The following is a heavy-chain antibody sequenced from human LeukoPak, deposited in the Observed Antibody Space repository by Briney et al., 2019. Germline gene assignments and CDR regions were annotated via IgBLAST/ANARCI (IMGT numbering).Heavy chain of an antibody. D-gene: IGHD6-13*01. CDR3: ARGRVSSSSWQSVYYYYLYMDV. V-gene: IGHV4-34*01. J-gene: IGHJ6*03. CDR2: INHSGST. CDR1: GGSFSGYY. Sequence: SETLSLTCAVYGGSFSGYYWSWIRQPPGKGLEWIGEINHSGSTNYNPSLKSRVTISVDTSKNQFSLKLSSVTAADTAVYYCARGRVSSSSWQSVYYYYLYMDVWGKGSTVTVSS.